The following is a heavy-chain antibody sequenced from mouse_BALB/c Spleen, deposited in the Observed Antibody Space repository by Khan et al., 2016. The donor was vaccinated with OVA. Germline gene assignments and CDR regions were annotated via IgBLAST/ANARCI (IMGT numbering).Heavy chain of an antibody. CDR3: SRCYSSSFAY. CDR2: IYPGNGAT. V-gene: IGHV1-80*01. J-gene: IGHJ3*01. Sequence: QVQLQQSGAELVRPGSSVKISCKASGYAFSSYWMNWVKQRPGQGLEWLGQIYPGNGATNYNGKFKGKATLTAAKSSSTAHMQPSSLTSEDSAVYFCSRCYSSSFAYWGQGTLVTVAA. D-gene: IGHD1-1*01. CDR1: GYAFSSYW.